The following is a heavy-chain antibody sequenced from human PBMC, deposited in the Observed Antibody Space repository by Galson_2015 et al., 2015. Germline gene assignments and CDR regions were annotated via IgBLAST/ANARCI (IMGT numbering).Heavy chain of an antibody. CDR1: GFTFNNYN. CDR2: ISSSSSTI. V-gene: IGHV3-48*01. D-gene: IGHD1-26*01. CDR3: ARDLNIVGATP. J-gene: IGHJ5*02. Sequence: SLRLSCAASGFTFNNYNMNWVRQAPGKGLEWVSYISSSSSTISYADSVKGRFTISRDNAKNSLHLQMNSLRAEDTAVYYCARDLNIVGATPWGQGTLVTVSS.